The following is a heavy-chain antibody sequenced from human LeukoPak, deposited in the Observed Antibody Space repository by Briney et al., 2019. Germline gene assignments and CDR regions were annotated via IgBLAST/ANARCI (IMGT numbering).Heavy chain of an antibody. CDR2: IYTSGST. CDR1: GGSISSYY. Sequence: SETLSLTCTVSGGSISSYYWSWIRQPAGKGLEWIGRIYTSGSTNYNPSLKSRVTMSVDTSKNQFSLKLSSVTAADTAVYYCARGPFWSGSHDAFDIWGQGTMVTVSS. CDR3: ARGPFWSGSHDAFDI. D-gene: IGHD3-3*01. V-gene: IGHV4-4*07. J-gene: IGHJ3*02.